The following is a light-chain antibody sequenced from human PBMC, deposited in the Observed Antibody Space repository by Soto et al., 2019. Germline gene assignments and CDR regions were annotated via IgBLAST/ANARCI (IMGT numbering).Light chain of an antibody. CDR3: CSDACTNNWV. CDR1: SSDVGGYNY. Sequence: QSALTQPPSASGSPGQSVTISCTGTSSDVGGYNYVSWYQQHPGKAPKLMIYEVSKRPSGVPDRFSGSKSGNTASLTVSGLQAEDESYYYYCSDACTNNWVFGGGTKLTVL. CDR2: EVS. J-gene: IGLJ3*02. V-gene: IGLV2-8*01.